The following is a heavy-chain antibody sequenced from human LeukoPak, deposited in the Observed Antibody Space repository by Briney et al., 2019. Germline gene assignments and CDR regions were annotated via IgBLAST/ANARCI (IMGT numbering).Heavy chain of an antibody. J-gene: IGHJ6*02. CDR1: GFTFSDHV. V-gene: IGHV3-48*01. Sequence: GGSLRLSCAASGFTFSDHVMSWVRQAPGKGLEWVSYISSSSSTIYYADSVKGRFTISRDNAKNSLYLQMNSLRAEDTAVYYCARDGTAWYSSDWYYYYYGMDVWGQGTTVTVSS. CDR3: ARDGTAWYSSDWYYYYYGMDV. D-gene: IGHD6-19*01. CDR2: ISSSSSTI.